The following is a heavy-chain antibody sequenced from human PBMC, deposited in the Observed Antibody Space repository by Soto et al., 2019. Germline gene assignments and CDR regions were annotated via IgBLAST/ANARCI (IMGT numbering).Heavy chain of an antibody. CDR1: GGTFSSYA. J-gene: IGHJ4*02. D-gene: IGHD3-22*01. V-gene: IGHV1-69*13. CDR2: IIPIFGTA. CDR3: ASPPAYYYYSSGYFDD. Sequence: SVKVSCNASGGTFSSYAISWVRQAPGQGLEWMGGIIPIFGTANYAQKFQGRVTITAAQSTSTAYMELSSLRSEDTAVYYCASPPAYYYYSSGYFDDWCQLTLFTVSP.